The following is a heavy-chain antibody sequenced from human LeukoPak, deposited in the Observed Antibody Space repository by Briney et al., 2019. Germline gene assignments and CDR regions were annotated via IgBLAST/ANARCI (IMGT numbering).Heavy chain of an antibody. Sequence: PGGSLRLSCAASRFTFSSYAMSWVRQAPGMGLEWVSSISSSGDYIYYADSVKGRFTISRDNADNSLYLQMNSLRAEDTAVYYCARDLYGDYAHDYWGQGTLVTVSS. J-gene: IGHJ4*02. CDR3: ARDLYGDYAHDY. CDR2: ISSSGDYI. CDR1: RFTFSSYA. D-gene: IGHD4-17*01. V-gene: IGHV3-21*01.